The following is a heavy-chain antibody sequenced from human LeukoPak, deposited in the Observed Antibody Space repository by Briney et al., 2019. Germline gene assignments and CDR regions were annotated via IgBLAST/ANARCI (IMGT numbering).Heavy chain of an antibody. CDR1: GGSISGSNW. J-gene: IGHJ5*02. Sequence: PSETLSLTCAVSGGSISGSNWWNWVRQSPGKGLEWIGEVHYSGRTNYNPSLKSRITMSVDKSKNLFSLKLTSVTAADTAVYHCARDGTTVPSLDPWGQGTLVTVSS. CDR3: ARDGTTVPSLDP. CDR2: VHYSGRT. V-gene: IGHV4-4*02. D-gene: IGHD4-17*01.